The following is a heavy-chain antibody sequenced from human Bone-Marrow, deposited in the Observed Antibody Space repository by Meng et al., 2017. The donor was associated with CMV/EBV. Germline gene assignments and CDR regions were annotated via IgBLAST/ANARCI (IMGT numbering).Heavy chain of an antibody. V-gene: IGHV3-9*01. Sequence: GGPLRLSCAASGFTFDDYAMHWVRRAPGKGLEWVSGISWNSGNIGYADSVKGRFTISRDNAKNSLYLQMNSLRAEDTALYYCAKDSRAYYYDSRPKGSFDYWGQGTLVTVSS. D-gene: IGHD3-22*01. J-gene: IGHJ4*02. CDR2: ISWNSGNI. CDR1: GFTFDDYA. CDR3: AKDSRAYYYDSRPKGSFDY.